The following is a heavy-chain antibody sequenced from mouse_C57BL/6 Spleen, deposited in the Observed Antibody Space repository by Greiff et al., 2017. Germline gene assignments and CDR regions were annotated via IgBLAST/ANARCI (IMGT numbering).Heavy chain of an antibody. V-gene: IGHV1-82*01. CDR1: GYAFSSSW. CDR2: IYPGDGDT. J-gene: IGHJ2*01. D-gene: IGHD1-1*01. Sequence: QVQLQQSGPELVKPGASVKISCKASGYAFSSSWMNWVKQRPGKGLEWIGRIYPGDGDTNYNGKFKGKATLTADKSSSTAYMQRSSLTSEDSAVYFCARGDYGSSYPDYWGQGTTLTVSS. CDR3: ARGDYGSSYPDY.